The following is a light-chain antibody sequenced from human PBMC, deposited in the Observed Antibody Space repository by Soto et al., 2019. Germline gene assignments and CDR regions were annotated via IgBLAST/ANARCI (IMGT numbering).Light chain of an antibody. CDR3: CSYAGSYTWV. Sequence: QSALTQPRSVSGSPGQSVTISCTGTSSDVGGYNFVSWYQQHPGKAPKLMIYDVSKRPSGVPDRFSGSTSGNTASLTISGLQAEDEDDYYCCSYAGSYTWVFGGGTKLTVL. CDR1: SSDVGGYNF. V-gene: IGLV2-11*01. CDR2: DVS. J-gene: IGLJ3*02.